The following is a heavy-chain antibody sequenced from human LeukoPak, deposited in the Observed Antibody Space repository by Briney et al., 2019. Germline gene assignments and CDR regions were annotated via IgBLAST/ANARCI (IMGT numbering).Heavy chain of an antibody. Sequence: EGSLRLSCAASGFTFSSYAMSWVRQAPGKGLEWVSAISGSGGSTYYADSVKGRFTISRDNAKNSLYLQMNSLRAEDTAVYYCARDLSPGRYDFWSGYSVDAFDIWGQGTMVTVSS. D-gene: IGHD3-3*01. CDR2: ISGSGGST. CDR1: GFTFSSYA. CDR3: ARDLSPGRYDFWSGYSVDAFDI. J-gene: IGHJ3*02. V-gene: IGHV3-23*01.